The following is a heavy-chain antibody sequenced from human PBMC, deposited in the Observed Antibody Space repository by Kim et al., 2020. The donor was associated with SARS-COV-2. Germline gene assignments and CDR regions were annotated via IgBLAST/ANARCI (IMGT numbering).Heavy chain of an antibody. CDR2: IKQDGSEK. V-gene: IGHV3-7*03. J-gene: IGHJ4*02. D-gene: IGHD5-18*01. CDR3: ARGAVGYSYGCFDY. CDR1: GFTFSSYL. Sequence: GGSLRLSCAASGFTFSSYLMSWVRQAPGKGLEWVANIKQDGSEKYYVDSVKGRFTISRDNAKNSLYLQMNSLRAEDTAVYYCARGAVGYSYGCFDYWGQGTLVTVSS.